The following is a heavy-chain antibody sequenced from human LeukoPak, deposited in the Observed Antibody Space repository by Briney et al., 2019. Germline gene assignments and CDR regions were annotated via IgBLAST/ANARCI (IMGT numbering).Heavy chain of an antibody. J-gene: IGHJ4*02. Sequence: PGGSLRLSCAASGFTFSSYGMSWVRQAPGKGLEWVSSISSSSSYIYYADSVKGRFTISRDNAKNSLYLQMNSLRAEDTAVYYCARDPPPATNGDRGWGQGTLVTVSS. V-gene: IGHV3-21*01. D-gene: IGHD2-8*01. CDR3: ARDPPPATNGDRG. CDR1: GFTFSSYG. CDR2: ISSSSSYI.